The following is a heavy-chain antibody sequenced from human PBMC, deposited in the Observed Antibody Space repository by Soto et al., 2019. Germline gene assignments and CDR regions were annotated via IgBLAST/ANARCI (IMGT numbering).Heavy chain of an antibody. J-gene: IGHJ5*02. CDR1: VGSISSSNW. D-gene: IGHD3-10*01. CDR3: SRGPVLLWFGELLGNWFDP. Sequence: SETLSLTCAVSVGSISSSNWWSWVRQPPGKGLEWIGEIYHSGSTNYNPSLKSRVTISVDKSKNQFSLKLSSVTAADTAVYYCSRGPVLLWFGELLGNWFDPWGQGTLVTVSS. CDR2: IYHSGST. V-gene: IGHV4-4*02.